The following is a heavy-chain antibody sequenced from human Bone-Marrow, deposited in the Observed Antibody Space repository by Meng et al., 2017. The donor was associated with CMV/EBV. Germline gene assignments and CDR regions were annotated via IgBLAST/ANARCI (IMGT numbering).Heavy chain of an antibody. Sequence: QVQLVQAGAEVKKPGASGKVSCKASGYNFTSYYMHWVRQAPGQGLEWMGIINPSGGSTSYAQKFQGRVTMTRDTSTSTVYMELSSLRSEDTAVYYCARSRGYSSGWYLWWFDPWGQGTLVTVSS. V-gene: IGHV1-46*01. CDR3: ARSRGYSSGWYLWWFDP. D-gene: IGHD6-19*01. CDR2: INPSGGST. CDR1: GYNFTSYY. J-gene: IGHJ5*02.